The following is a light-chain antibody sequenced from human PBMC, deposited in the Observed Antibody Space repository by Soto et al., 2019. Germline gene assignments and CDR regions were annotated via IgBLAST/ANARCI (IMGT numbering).Light chain of an antibody. CDR1: SSNIGRNS. CDR3: AAWDDSLNEYG. Sequence: QSMLTQAPSVSGTPGQRVTITCSGSSSNIGRNSVNWYQHLPGTAPRLLTHGNNHRPSGVPDRFSGSKSGTSASLAISGLQPEDEADYCCAAWDDSLNEYGFGDGTKVTVL. J-gene: IGLJ1*01. V-gene: IGLV1-44*01. CDR2: GNN.